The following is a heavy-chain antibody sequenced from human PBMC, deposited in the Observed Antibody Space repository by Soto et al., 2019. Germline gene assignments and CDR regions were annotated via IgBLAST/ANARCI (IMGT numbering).Heavy chain of an antibody. J-gene: IGHJ6*02. CDR1: GGTFSSYA. CDR2: IIPMFGAA. V-gene: IGHV1-69*13. CDR3: IGMNYYDMDV. Sequence: SVKVSCKASGGTFSSYAITWVRQAPGQGLEWMGGIIPMFGAANYAQKFQGRVTITADESTSTAYMELSSLRSEDTAVYYCIGMNYYDMDVWGQGTTVTVSS. D-gene: IGHD1-1*01.